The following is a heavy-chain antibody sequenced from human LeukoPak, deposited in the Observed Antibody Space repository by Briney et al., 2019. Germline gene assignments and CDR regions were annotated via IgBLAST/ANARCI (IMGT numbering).Heavy chain of an antibody. CDR3: AREGGGWYPFDY. CDR2: IYSDGST. Sequence: GGSLRLSCAASGFTVTSNYMSWVRQAPGKGLEWVSIIYSDGSTYYADSVKGRFTISRDNSKNTLYLQMNSLRLEDTAVYYCAREGGGWYPFDYWGQGTLVTVSS. J-gene: IGHJ4*02. CDR1: GFTVTSNY. D-gene: IGHD6-19*01. V-gene: IGHV3-66*02.